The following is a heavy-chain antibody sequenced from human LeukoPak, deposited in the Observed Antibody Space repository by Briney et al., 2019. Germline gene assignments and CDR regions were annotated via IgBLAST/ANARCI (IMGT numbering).Heavy chain of an antibody. CDR1: DGSISSGGYY. CDR2: IYHSGST. D-gene: IGHD2-2*01. Sequence: SETLSLTCTVSDGSISSGGYYWSWIRQPPGKGLEWIGYIYHSGSTYYNPSLKSRVTISVDRSKNQFSLKLSSVTAADTAVYYCARVCSSTPADYYYYMDVWGKGTTVTVSS. J-gene: IGHJ6*03. V-gene: IGHV4-30-2*01. CDR3: ARVCSSTPADYYYYMDV.